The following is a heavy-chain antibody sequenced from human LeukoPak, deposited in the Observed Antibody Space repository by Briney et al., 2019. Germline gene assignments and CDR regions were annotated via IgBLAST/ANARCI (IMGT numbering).Heavy chain of an antibody. Sequence: GGSLRLSCAASGFTLSSYWMSWVRQAPGKGLEWVANIKQDGSEKYYVDSVKGRFTISRDNAKNSLYLQMNSLRAEDTAVYYCARYVVVPAAYYYYGMDVWGKGTTVTVSS. V-gene: IGHV3-7*03. J-gene: IGHJ6*04. CDR2: IKQDGSEK. CDR3: ARYVVVPAAYYYYGMDV. D-gene: IGHD2-2*01. CDR1: GFTLSSYW.